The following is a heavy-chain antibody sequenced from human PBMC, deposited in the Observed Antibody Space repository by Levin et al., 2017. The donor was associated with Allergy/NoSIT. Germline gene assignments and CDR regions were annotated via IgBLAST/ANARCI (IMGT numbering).Heavy chain of an antibody. Sequence: HPGESLKISCAASGFTFSDHYMDWVRQAPGKGLEWVGRTRNKANSYTTEYAASVKGRFTISRDDSKNSLYLQMNSLKTEDTAVYYCARTYYDYVWGSLYFDYWGQGTLVTVSS. CDR2: TRNKANSYTT. CDR3: ARTYYDYVWGSLYFDY. D-gene: IGHD3-16*01. CDR1: GFTFSDHY. V-gene: IGHV3-72*01. J-gene: IGHJ4*02.